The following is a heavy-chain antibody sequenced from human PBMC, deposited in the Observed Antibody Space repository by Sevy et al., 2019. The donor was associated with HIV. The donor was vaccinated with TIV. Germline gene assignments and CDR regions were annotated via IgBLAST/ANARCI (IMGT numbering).Heavy chain of an antibody. CDR2: ISYDGSTK. CDR3: VRDQHDYGGNLRTGWFDP. Sequence: GGSLRLSCAASGFTFSSYDMHWVRQAPGRGLEWVAVISYDGSTKYYADSVKGRFTISRDNSKNTLFLQMISLRPEDTSVYYCVRDQHDYGGNLRTGWFDPWGQGTLVTVSS. D-gene: IGHD4-17*01. V-gene: IGHV3-30-3*01. J-gene: IGHJ5*02. CDR1: GFTFSSYD.